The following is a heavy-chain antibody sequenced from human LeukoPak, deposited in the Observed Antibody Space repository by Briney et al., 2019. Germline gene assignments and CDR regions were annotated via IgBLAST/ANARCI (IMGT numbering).Heavy chain of an antibody. CDR1: GGSVSSGRYY. CDR2: IYYSGST. V-gene: IGHV4-61*01. CDR3: AVLSSGWPYYFGY. D-gene: IGHD6-19*01. J-gene: IGHJ4*02. Sequence: SETLSLTCTVSGGSVSSGRYYWSWIRQPPGKGLEWIGYIYYSGSTNYNPSLKSRVTISVDTSKNQFSLKLSSVTAADTAVYYCAVLSSGWPYYFGYWGQGTLVTISS.